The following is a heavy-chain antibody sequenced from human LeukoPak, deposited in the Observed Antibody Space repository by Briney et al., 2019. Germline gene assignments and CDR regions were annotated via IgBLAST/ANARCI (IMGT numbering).Heavy chain of an antibody. D-gene: IGHD6-19*01. CDR2: ISYDGSNK. V-gene: IGHV3-30*03. CDR1: GFTFSSYG. Sequence: GGSLRLSCAASGFTFSSYGMHWVRQAPGKGLEWVAVISYDGSNKYYADSVKGRFTISRDNSKNTLYLQMNSLRAEDTAVYYCARDFGTSKQWLVFDYWGQGTLVTVSS. CDR3: ARDFGTSKQWLVFDY. J-gene: IGHJ4*02.